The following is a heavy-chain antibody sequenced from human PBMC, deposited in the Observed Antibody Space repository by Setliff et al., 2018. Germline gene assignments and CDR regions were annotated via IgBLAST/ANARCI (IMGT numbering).Heavy chain of an antibody. CDR2: IYHSGST. V-gene: IGHV4-38-2*02. Sequence: PSGTLSLTCTVSGYSISNDYFWGWIRQPPGKGLEWIGSIYHSGSTSYYPSLKSRVTISVDTSKNQFSLNLSSVTAADTAVYYCAKHRSYFDYWGQGTLVTVST. CDR1: GYSISNDYF. CDR3: AKHRSYFDY. J-gene: IGHJ4*02.